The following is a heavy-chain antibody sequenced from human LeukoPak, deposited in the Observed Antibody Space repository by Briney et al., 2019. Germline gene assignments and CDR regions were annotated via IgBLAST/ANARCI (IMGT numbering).Heavy chain of an antibody. CDR1: GFTFSSYA. V-gene: IGHV3-23*01. CDR3: ARARPWDSSRSYYFGMDV. D-gene: IGHD3-22*01. CDR2: ISGSGGST. J-gene: IGHJ6*02. Sequence: GGSLRLSCAASGFTFSSYAMSWVRQAPGKGLEWVSAISGSGGSTYYADSVKGRFTISRDNSKNTLYLQMNSLRAEDTAVYYCARARPWDSSRSYYFGMDVWGHGTTVTVSS.